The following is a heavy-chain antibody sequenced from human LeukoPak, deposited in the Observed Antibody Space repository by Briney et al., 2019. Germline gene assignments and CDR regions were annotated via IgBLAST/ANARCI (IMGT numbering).Heavy chain of an antibody. V-gene: IGHV3-48*01. Sequence: HPGGSLRLSCAASGFTFSSYSMTWVRQAPGKGLEWVSYISSSSTIYYADSVKGRFTISRDNAKNSLYLQMNSLRAEDTAVYYCARSDCSSTSCPLYYYYYYGMDVWGQGTTVTVSS. J-gene: IGHJ6*02. D-gene: IGHD2-2*01. CDR3: ARSDCSSTSCPLYYYYYYGMDV. CDR2: ISSSSTI. CDR1: GFTFSSYS.